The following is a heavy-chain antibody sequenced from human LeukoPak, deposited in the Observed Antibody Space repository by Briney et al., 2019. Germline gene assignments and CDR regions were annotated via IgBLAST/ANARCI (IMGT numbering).Heavy chain of an antibody. Sequence: SETLSLTCTVSGGSISSSSYYWGWIRQPPGKGLEWIGSIYYSGSTYYNPSLKSRVTISVDTSKNQFSLKLSSVTAADTAVYYCARVAPDIVVVPAAIHWFDPWGQGTLVTVSS. J-gene: IGHJ5*02. CDR1: GGSISSSSYY. CDR3: ARVAPDIVVVPAAIHWFDP. D-gene: IGHD2-2*01. CDR2: IYYSGST. V-gene: IGHV4-39*07.